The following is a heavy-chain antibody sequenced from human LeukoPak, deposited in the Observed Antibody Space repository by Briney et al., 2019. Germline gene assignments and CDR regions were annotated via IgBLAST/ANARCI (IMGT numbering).Heavy chain of an antibody. Sequence: PGGSLRLSCAASGFTFSDFWMGWVRQAPGKGLEWVANINQDGSENYYVDSVKGRFTISRDNAKNSLYLQMNSLRAEDTAVYYCTKGRSNHYWGQGTLVIVST. V-gene: IGHV3-7*01. D-gene: IGHD3-10*01. J-gene: IGHJ4*02. CDR3: TKGRSNHY. CDR1: GFTFSDFW. CDR2: INQDGSEN.